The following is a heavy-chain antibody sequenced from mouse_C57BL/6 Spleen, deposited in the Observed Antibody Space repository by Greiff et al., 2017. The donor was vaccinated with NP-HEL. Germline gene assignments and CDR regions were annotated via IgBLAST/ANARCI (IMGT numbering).Heavy chain of an antibody. V-gene: IGHV1-7*01. J-gene: IGHJ4*01. CDR1: GYTFTSYW. CDR3: AIHYYYGSSYSMDY. CDR2: INPSSGYT. Sequence: VQLQESGAELAKPGASVKLSCKASGYTFTSYWMHWVKQRPGQGLEWIGYINPSSGYTKYNQKFKDKATLTEDKSSSTAYMQLSSLTYEDSAVYYCAIHYYYGSSYSMDYWGQGTSVTVSS. D-gene: IGHD1-1*01.